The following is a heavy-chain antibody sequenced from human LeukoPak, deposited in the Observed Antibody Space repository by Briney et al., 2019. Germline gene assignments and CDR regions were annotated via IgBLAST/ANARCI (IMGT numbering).Heavy chain of an antibody. J-gene: IGHJ6*03. V-gene: IGHV3-73*01. CDR2: IRSKANSYAT. CDR3: TRDYYYYYMDV. CDR1: GFAFSGSA. Sequence: PGGSLRLSCAASGFAFSGSAMHWVRQASGKGLEWVGRIRSKANSYATAYAASVKGRFTISRDDSKNTAYLQMNSLKTEDTALYYCTRDYYYYYMDVWGKGTTVTVSS.